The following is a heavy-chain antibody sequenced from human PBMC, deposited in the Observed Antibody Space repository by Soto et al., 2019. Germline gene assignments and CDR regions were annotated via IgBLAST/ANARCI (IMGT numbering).Heavy chain of an antibody. D-gene: IGHD4-4*01. CDR3: ARIRLQSYYYCIDV. CDR1: GYTFTSYD. V-gene: IGHV1-8*01. CDR2: MNPNRGNT. J-gene: IGHJ6*02. Sequence: QVQLVQSGAGVKKPGASVKVSCKASGYTFTSYDINWVRQATGKGLAWMGWMNPNRGNTGHAQKSQGRGTMTRNTSISTAYMELSSLTSEDTAVYYCARIRLQSYYYCIDVWGQGTTVTVSS.